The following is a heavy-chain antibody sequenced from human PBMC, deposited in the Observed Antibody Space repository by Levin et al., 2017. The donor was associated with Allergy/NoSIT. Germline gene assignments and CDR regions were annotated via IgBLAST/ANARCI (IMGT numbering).Heavy chain of an antibody. CDR1: GFTFSSYW. Sequence: PGESLKISCAASGFTFSSYWMSWVRQAPGKGLEWVANIKQDGSQKIYVDSVKGRFTISRDNAKSSLYLQMNSLRAEDTAMYYCARDGAAVGDDFDYWGQGTLVTVSS. J-gene: IGHJ4*02. CDR3: ARDGAAVGDDFDY. V-gene: IGHV3-7*01. CDR2: IKQDGSQK. D-gene: IGHD6-13*01.